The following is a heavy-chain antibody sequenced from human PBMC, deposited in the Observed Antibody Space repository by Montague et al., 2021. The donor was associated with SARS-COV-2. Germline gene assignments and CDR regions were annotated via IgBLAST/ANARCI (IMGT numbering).Heavy chain of an antibody. CDR3: AREYGSGVHFDD. CDR1: GFSLSTSGMC. V-gene: IGHV2-70*11. Sequence: PALVKPTKTLTLTCTFSGFSLSTSGMCVSWIRQPPGKALEWLARIDWDDDKYYSTSLKTRLTISKDTSKNQVVLTMTNMDPVDTATYYCAREYGSGVHFDDWGQGTMGTVSS. D-gene: IGHD6-19*01. CDR2: IDWDDDK. J-gene: IGHJ4*01.